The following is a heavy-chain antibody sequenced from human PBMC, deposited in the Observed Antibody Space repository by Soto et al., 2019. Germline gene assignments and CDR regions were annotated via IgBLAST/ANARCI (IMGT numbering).Heavy chain of an antibody. D-gene: IGHD4-17*01. CDR3: GRILHSGFYGY. J-gene: IGHJ4*02. V-gene: IGHV4-4*02. Sequence: SETLSLTCAVSGGSLSSSNWRSWVHQPPGKGLEWSGEIYHSGSTNYNPSLKSRVTISVDKSKNQFSLKLRCVTAADTAVYYCGRILHSGFYGYWGQGTLVTVSS. CDR2: IYHSGST. CDR1: GGSLSSSNW.